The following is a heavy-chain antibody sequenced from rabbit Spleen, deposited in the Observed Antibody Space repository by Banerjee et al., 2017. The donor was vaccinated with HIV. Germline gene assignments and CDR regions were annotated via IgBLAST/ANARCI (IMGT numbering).Heavy chain of an antibody. V-gene: IGHV1S47*01. CDR1: GFDISRYG. CDR3: VRARPYPFVL. CDR2: IDPIFGVS. J-gene: IGHJ3*01. Sequence: QEQLVESGGGLVQPGGSLKLSCTVSGFDISRYGVTWVRQAPGKGLEWIGYIDPIFGVSYYATWVNGRFTISSHDAQNTLYLQLSSLTAADTATYFCVRARPYPFVLWGQGTVTVS. D-gene: IGHD1-1*01.